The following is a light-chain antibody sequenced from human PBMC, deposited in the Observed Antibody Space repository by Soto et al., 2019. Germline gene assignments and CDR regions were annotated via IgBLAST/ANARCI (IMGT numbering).Light chain of an antibody. CDR2: GAS. CDR3: QQYGSSPRYT. Sequence: EIVLTQSPGTLSLSPGERATLSCRASQSVSSSYLAWYQQKPGQAPRLLIYGASSMATGIPDRFSGSGSGTDFTLTSSRLETEDFAVYYCQQYGSSPRYTFGQGTKLEIK. V-gene: IGKV3-20*01. CDR1: QSVSSSY. J-gene: IGKJ2*01.